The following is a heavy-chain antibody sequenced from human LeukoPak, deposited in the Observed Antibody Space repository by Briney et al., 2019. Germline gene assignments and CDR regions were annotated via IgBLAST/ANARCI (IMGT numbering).Heavy chain of an antibody. CDR2: ISAHNGNT. CDR3: ARDRRFGTVDAFDI. V-gene: IGHV1-18*01. J-gene: IGHJ3*02. CDR1: GYTFTSYG. D-gene: IGHD4-17*01. Sequence: ASVKVSCKASGYTFTSYGISWVRQAPGQGLEWMGWISAHNGNTNYAQKLQGRVTMTTDTSTSTAYMELRSLRSDDTAVYYCARDRRFGTVDAFDIWGQGTMVTVSS.